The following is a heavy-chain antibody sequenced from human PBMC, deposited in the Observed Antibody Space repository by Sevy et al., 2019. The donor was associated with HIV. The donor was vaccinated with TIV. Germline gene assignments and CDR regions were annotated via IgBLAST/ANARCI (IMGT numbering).Heavy chain of an antibody. D-gene: IGHD3-22*01. J-gene: IGHJ4*02. V-gene: IGHV3-30*18. CDR1: GFTFSSYG. Sequence: GGSLRLSCAASGFTFSSYGMHWVRQAPGKGLEWVAVISYDGSNKYYADSVKGRFTISRDNSKNTLYLQMNSLRAEDTAVYYCAKAYYYDSSGYPYFDYWGQGTLVTVSS. CDR3: AKAYYYDSSGYPYFDY. CDR2: ISYDGSNK.